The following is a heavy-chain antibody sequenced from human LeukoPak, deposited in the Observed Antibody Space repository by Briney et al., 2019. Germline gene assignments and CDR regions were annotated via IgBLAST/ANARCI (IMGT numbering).Heavy chain of an antibody. CDR2: MNPKSGNT. Sequence: ASVKVSCKAFGYTFTTFGVSWVRQAPGQGLEWMGWMNPKSGNTGFAQKFQGRVTLTRNTSISTVYMELNSLRSDDTAVYYCARPQRGNWVGEFDSWGQGTLVTVSS. CDR3: ARPQRGNWVGEFDS. J-gene: IGHJ4*02. D-gene: IGHD3-16*01. V-gene: IGHV1-8*03. CDR1: GYTFTTFG.